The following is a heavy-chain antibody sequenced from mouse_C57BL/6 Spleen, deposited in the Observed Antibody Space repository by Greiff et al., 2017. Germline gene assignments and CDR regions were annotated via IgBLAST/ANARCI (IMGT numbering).Heavy chain of an antibody. Sequence: EVQLQQSGPELVKPGASVKISCKASGYTFTDYYMNWVKQSHGKSLEWIGDINPNNGGTSYNQKFKGKATLTVDKSSSTAYMELRSLTSEDSAVYYCARRRDYGQAMDYWGQGTSVTVSS. D-gene: IGHD1-1*01. CDR3: ARRRDYGQAMDY. CDR2: INPNNGGT. J-gene: IGHJ4*01. V-gene: IGHV1-26*01. CDR1: GYTFTDYY.